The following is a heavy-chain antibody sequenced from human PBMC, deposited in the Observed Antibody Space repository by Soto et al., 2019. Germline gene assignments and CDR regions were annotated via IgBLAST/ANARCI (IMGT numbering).Heavy chain of an antibody. Sequence: QVQVVESGGGVVQPGRSLRLSCAASGFTFSRHGMHWVRQAPGKGLEWVAVISYDGSHEYYADSVKGRFTISRDNSRNTVYLQMNSLRADDTAVYYCAKAAVYCVSTTCPWYYLDYWGQGTLVTVSS. CDR3: AKAAVYCVSTTCPWYYLDY. CDR2: ISYDGSHE. J-gene: IGHJ4*02. CDR1: GFTFSRHG. V-gene: IGHV3-30*18. D-gene: IGHD2-2*01.